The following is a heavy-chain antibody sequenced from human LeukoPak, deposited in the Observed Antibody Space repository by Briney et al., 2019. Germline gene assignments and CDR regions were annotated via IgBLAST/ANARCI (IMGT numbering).Heavy chain of an antibody. CDR3: ARGVRIIGYYGSGSHTYYFDY. V-gene: IGHV1-8*03. CDR2: MNPNSGNT. Sequence: ASVKVSCKASGYTFTSYGISWVRQATGQGLEWMGWMNPNSGNTGYAQKFQGRVTITRNTSISTAYMELSSLRSEDTAVYYCARGVRIIGYYGSGSHTYYFDYWGQGTLVTVSS. CDR1: GYTFTSYG. J-gene: IGHJ4*02. D-gene: IGHD3-10*01.